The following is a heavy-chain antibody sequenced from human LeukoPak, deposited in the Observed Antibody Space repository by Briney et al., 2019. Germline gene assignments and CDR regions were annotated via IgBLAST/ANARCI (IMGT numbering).Heavy chain of an antibody. D-gene: IGHD6-6*01. V-gene: IGHV4-4*07. CDR2: INTSGTT. J-gene: IGHJ1*01. CDR3: ARHSSPRSPFQY. CDR1: GGSISGYY. Sequence: MPSETLSLTCIVSGGSISGYYWSWIRQPAGKGPEWIGRINTSGTTNYNPSLNSRVTISVDTSKNQFSLNLTSVTAADTAVYYCARHSSPRSPFQYWGQGTLVTVSS.